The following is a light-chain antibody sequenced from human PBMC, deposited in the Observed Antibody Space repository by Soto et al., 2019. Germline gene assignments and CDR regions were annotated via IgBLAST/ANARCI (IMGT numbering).Light chain of an antibody. J-gene: IGKJ3*01. CDR2: KAS. V-gene: IGKV1-5*03. CDR1: KSSSSW. CDR3: QQYNSYPFT. Sequence: DIQMTQSPSTLSASVGDRITITCRASKSSSSWLAWYQQKPGKAPKVLIYKASSLESGVPSRFSGSGSGTEFTLTISILQPDDFATYYCQQYNSYPFTFGPGTKVDIK.